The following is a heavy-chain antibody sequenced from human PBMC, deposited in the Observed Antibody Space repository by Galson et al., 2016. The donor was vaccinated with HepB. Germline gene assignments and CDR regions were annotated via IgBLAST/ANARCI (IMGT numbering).Heavy chain of an antibody. CDR3: ATEKKRVVVSDIDSDYYYYMDV. V-gene: IGHV1-69*08. CDR1: GGTFSTYI. Sequence: CKASGGTFSTYIINWVRQAPGQGLEWMGRIIPIVGTVNYAQKFQGRVTISADKSTSTAYMELSRLRSEDSAVYYCATEKKRVVVSDIDSDYYYYMDVWGKGTTVTVSS. CDR2: IIPIVGTV. J-gene: IGHJ6*03. D-gene: IGHD3-22*01.